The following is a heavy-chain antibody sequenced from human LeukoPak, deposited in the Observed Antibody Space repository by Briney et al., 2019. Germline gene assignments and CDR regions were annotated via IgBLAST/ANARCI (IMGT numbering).Heavy chain of an antibody. D-gene: IGHD3-22*01. CDR2: IKSKTDGGTT. J-gene: IGHJ4*02. CDR3: TTDMYYYDSSGYADY. V-gene: IGHV3-15*01. CDR1: GFTFSNAW. Sequence: PGGSLRLSCAASGFTFSNAWMSWVRQAPGKGLEWVGCIKSKTDGGTTDYAAPVKGRFTISRDDSKNTLYLQMNSLKTEDTAVYYCTTDMYYYDSSGYADYWGQGTLVTVSS.